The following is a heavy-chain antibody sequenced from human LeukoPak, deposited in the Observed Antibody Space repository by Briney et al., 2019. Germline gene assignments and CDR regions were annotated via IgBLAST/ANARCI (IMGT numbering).Heavy chain of an antibody. CDR1: GFTFSDYS. Sequence: GGSLRLSCAASGFTFSDYSMNWVRQAPGKGLEWISYIRNSNTAIYYADSVKGRFTISRDNAKNSLYLQMNSLRAEDTAVYYCAREGGWGSYLDYWGQGTLVTVPS. D-gene: IGHD3-16*01. J-gene: IGHJ4*02. CDR3: AREGGWGSYLDY. V-gene: IGHV3-48*01. CDR2: IRNSNTAI.